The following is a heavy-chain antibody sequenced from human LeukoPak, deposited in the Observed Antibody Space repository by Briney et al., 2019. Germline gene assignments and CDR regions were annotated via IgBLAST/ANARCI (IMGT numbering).Heavy chain of an antibody. J-gene: IGHJ4*02. CDR3: ARGQKGIYDFWSGYRNYFDY. D-gene: IGHD3-3*01. Sequence: SATLSLTCAVSGGSISSGGYSWSWIRQPPGKGLEWIGYIYHSGSTYYNPSLKNRVTISVDRSKNQFSLKLSSVTAADTAVYYCARGQKGIYDFWSGYRNYFDYWGQGTLVTVSS. CDR2: IYHSGST. V-gene: IGHV4-30-2*01. CDR1: GGSISSGGYS.